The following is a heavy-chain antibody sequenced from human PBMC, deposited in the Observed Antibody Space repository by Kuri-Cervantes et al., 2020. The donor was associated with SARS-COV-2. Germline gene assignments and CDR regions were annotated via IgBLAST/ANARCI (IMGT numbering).Heavy chain of an antibody. V-gene: IGHV3-30*18. CDR1: GFSFSRFP. Sequence: GESLKISCAASGFSFSRFPMHWVRHAPGRGLEWVALISNVGYNRFYADFLKGRFTISRDNSKNTLHLDMNSLRPEDTGVYYCAKMGDNYIKGDYGSEVWGQGITVTVSS. CDR3: AKMGDNYIKGDYGSEV. D-gene: IGHD3-16*01. CDR2: ISNVGYNR. J-gene: IGHJ6*02.